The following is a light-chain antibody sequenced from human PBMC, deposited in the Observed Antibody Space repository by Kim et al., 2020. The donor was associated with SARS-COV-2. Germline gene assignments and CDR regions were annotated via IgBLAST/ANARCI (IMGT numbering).Light chain of an antibody. CDR1: QGINNH. Sequence: DIQLTQSPSFLSASVGDRAVVTCRASQGINNHLAWYQQKPGKAPKLLIFAASTLQSGVPSRFRGSGSGTEFTLTVSSLQPEDFATYYCQQLDSYPWTFGQGTKVDIK. J-gene: IGKJ1*01. CDR2: AAS. V-gene: IGKV1-9*01. CDR3: QQLDSYPWT.